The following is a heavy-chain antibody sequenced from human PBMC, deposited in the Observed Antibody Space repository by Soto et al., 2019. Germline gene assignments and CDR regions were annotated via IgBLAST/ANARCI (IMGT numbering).Heavy chain of an antibody. CDR1: GFTFSSYA. J-gene: IGHJ4*02. Sequence: EVQLLESGGGLVQPGGSLRLSCAAFGFTFSSYAMSWVRQAPGKGLEWVSAISGSGGSTFYADSVKGRFTISRDNSKNTLFLQMNSLRAEDTALYYCASLSSTWQHDFDFWGQGTLVTVSS. CDR3: ASLSSTWQHDFDF. CDR2: ISGSGGST. V-gene: IGHV3-23*01. D-gene: IGHD6-13*01.